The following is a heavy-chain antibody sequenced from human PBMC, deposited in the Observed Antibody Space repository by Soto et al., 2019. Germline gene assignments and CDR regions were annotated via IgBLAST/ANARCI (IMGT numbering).Heavy chain of an antibody. D-gene: IGHD4-17*01. J-gene: IGHJ1*01. V-gene: IGHV1-18*01. CDR2: ISAYNGNT. CDR1: GYTFTSYG. CDR3: ARDSGDGDYVFYFQH. Sequence: QVQLVQSGAEVKKPGASVKVSCKASGYTFTSYGITWVRQAPAQGLEWMGWISAYNGNTNYAQKFQGRVTITTDTSTSTAYMELRSLRSDDTAVDYCARDSGDGDYVFYFQHWGQGTLVTVSS.